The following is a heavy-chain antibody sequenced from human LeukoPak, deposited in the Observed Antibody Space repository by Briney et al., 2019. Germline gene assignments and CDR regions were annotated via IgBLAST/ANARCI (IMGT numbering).Heavy chain of an antibody. CDR2: IYYSGST. Sequence: PSETLSLTCTVSGGSISSGDYYWSWIRQHPGKGLEWIGYIYYSGSTYYNPSLKSRVTISVDTSKNQFSLKLSSVTAADTAVYYCARGDIHTSCLFDLWGQGTLVTVSS. CDR1: GGSISSGDYY. J-gene: IGHJ5*02. D-gene: IGHD2-2*01. V-gene: IGHV4-31*03. CDR3: ARGDIHTSCLFDL.